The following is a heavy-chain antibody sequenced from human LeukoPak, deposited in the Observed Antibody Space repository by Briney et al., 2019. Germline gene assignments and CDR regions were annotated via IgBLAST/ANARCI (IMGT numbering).Heavy chain of an antibody. CDR2: IYYSGST. J-gene: IGHJ3*02. Sequence: SETLSLTCTVSGGSISSYYWSWIRQPPGKGLEWIGYIYYSGSTNYNPSLKSRVTISVDTSKNQFSLKLSSVTAADTAVYYCAREDANYGGDDAFDIWGQGTMVTVSS. D-gene: IGHD4-23*01. CDR3: AREDANYGGDDAFDI. V-gene: IGHV4-59*01. CDR1: GGSISSYY.